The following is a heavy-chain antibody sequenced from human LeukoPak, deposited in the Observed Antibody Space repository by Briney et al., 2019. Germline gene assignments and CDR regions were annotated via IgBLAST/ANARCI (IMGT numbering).Heavy chain of an antibody. CDR2: ISSSNNYI. J-gene: IGHJ3*02. D-gene: IGHD2-15*01. CDR1: GFTFSSYS. V-gene: IGHV3-21*01. Sequence: GGSLRLSCAASGFTFSSYSMNWVRQASGKGLEWVSSISSSNNYIYYADSVKGRFTISRDNAQNSLYLQMDSLRAEDTAVYYCARDFLVVNAFDIWGQGTMVTVSS. CDR3: ARDFLVVNAFDI.